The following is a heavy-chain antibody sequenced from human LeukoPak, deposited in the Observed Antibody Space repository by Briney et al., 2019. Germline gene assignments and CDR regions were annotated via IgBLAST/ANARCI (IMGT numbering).Heavy chain of an antibody. V-gene: IGHV3-30*02. Sequence: GGSLRLSCAASGFTFSTSGMHWVRQAPGKGLEWVAFIRYDGGNTYYADSVKGRFTISRDNSKNTVSLQMNSLRGEDAALYYCASDGRRSGSYFNYFDYWGQGTLVTVSS. CDR2: IRYDGGNT. J-gene: IGHJ4*02. CDR1: GFTFSTSG. CDR3: ASDGRRSGSYFNYFDY. D-gene: IGHD3-10*01.